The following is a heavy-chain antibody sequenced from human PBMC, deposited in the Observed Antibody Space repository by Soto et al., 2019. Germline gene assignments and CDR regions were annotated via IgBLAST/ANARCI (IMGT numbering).Heavy chain of an antibody. J-gene: IGHJ4*02. CDR2: INGDNGNT. CDR1: GYSFSNNG. D-gene: IGHD4-17*01. V-gene: IGHV1-18*04. CDR3: ARELGYGDYGTDF. Sequence: QVQLVQSGAEVKKPGASVKVSCQASGYSFSNNGISWGRQAPGQGFEWMGWINGDNGNTNYAQKFQGRVTMTTDTSTNTAYMGLGSLRSDDTAIYYCARELGYGDYGTDFWGQGTLVTVSS.